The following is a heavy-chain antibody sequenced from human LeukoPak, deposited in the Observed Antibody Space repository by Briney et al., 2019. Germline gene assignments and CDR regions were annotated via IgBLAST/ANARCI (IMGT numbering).Heavy chain of an antibody. CDR2: IYSGGST. Sequence: GGSLRLSCAASGFTVSSNYMSWVRQAPGKGLEWVSVIYSGGSTYYADSVKGRFTISRDNSKNTLYLQMNSLRAEDTAVYYCARDFYGSGSSDEENWGQGTLVTVSS. V-gene: IGHV3-66*01. CDR3: ARDFYGSGSSDEEN. J-gene: IGHJ4*02. CDR1: GFTVSSNY. D-gene: IGHD3-10*01.